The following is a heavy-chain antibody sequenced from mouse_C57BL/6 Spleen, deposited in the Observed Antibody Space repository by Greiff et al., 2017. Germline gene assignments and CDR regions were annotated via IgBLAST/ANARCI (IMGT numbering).Heavy chain of an antibody. CDR2: IYPGSGST. CDR1: GYTFTSYW. D-gene: IGHD1-1*01. CDR3: ARNDYGSSQWYFDV. V-gene: IGHV1-55*01. J-gene: IGHJ1*03. Sequence: QVQLQQPGAELVKPGASVKMSCKASGYTFTSYWITWVKQRPGQGLEWIGDIYPGSGSTNYNEKFKSKATLTVDTSSSTAYMQLSSLTSEDSAVYYCARNDYGSSQWYFDVWGTGTTVTVSS.